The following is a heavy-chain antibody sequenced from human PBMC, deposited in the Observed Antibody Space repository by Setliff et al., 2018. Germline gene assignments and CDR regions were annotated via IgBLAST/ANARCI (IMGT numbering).Heavy chain of an antibody. CDR2: INHSGST. CDR1: VGPSVVTT. Sequence: SETLPSPALSMVGPSVVTTGAGSASPQGRGLEWIGEINHSGSTNYNPSLKSRVTISVDTSKNQFSLKLSSVTAADTAVYYCAYSSDYDFWSGYPPALDYWGQGTLVTVSS. D-gene: IGHD3-3*01. V-gene: IGHV4-34*01. J-gene: IGHJ4*02. CDR3: AYSSDYDFWSGYPPALDY.